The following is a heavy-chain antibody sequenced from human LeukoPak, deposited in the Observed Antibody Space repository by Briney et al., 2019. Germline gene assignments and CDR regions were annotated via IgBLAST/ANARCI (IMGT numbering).Heavy chain of an antibody. CDR3: TKGGSYAPLDY. D-gene: IGHD1-26*01. J-gene: IGHJ4*02. Sequence: GESLKISCAASGFTFSISAMTWVRQAPGKGLEWVSAINSGGDDTVHADSVKGRLTISRDNSKNTLYLQMNSLRAEDTAIYYCTKGGSYAPLDYWGQGTLVTVSS. CDR1: GFTFSISA. V-gene: IGHV3-23*01. CDR2: INSGGDDT.